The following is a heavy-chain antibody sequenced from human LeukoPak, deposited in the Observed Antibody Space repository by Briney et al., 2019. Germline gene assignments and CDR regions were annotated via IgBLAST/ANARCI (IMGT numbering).Heavy chain of an antibody. V-gene: IGHV5-51*01. Sequence: GESLKISCKGSGYNFANYWIAWVRQLPGEGLEWMGIIYPGDSDTRYNPSFQGQVTISADKSISTAYLQWSSLKASDTAMYYCAILQAGVTATYYFDYWGQGTLVTVSS. CDR2: IYPGDSDT. D-gene: IGHD2-21*02. J-gene: IGHJ4*02. CDR1: GYNFANYW. CDR3: AILQAGVTATYYFDY.